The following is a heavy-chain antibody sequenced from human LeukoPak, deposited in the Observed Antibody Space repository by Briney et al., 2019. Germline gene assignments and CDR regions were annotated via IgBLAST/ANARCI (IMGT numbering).Heavy chain of an antibody. CDR2: ISYSGTT. CDR3: VRETTSTAHY. D-gene: IGHD1-14*01. Sequence: SETLSLTCTVSGDSMSSGDYYWAWVRQPPGKGLEWIGSISYSGTTFYKPSLTSRVAISIDASKSQFSLGLRSVTAADTAVYYCVRETTSTAHYWGQGTLVTVSS. J-gene: IGHJ4*02. V-gene: IGHV4-39*07. CDR1: GDSMSSGDYY.